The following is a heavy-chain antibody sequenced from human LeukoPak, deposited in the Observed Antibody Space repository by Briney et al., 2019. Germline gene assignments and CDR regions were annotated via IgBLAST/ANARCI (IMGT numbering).Heavy chain of an antibody. CDR1: GYTFTGYY. CDR2: INPNSGGT. V-gene: IGHV1-2*02. CDR3: ARIDIVVVPAYDAFDI. D-gene: IGHD2-2*01. J-gene: IGHJ3*02. Sequence: ASVKVSCKASGYTFTGYYMHWVRQAPGQGLEWMGWINPNSGGTNHAQKFQGRVTMTRDTSISTAYMELSRLRSDDTAVYYCARIDIVVVPAYDAFDIWGQGTMVTVSS.